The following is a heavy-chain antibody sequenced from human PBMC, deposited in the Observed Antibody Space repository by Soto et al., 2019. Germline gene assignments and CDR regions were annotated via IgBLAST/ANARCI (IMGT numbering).Heavy chain of an antibody. D-gene: IGHD7-27*01. V-gene: IGHV4-61*01. CDR3: ARIGWGGDS. J-gene: IGHJ4*02. Sequence: SETLSLTCSFSCGSVITGSYHWGWIRQPPGKGLEWIGLIPNNGSPDYNPSLKSRVVVSIDRSKNQFSLKVNSVTAADTAVYFCARIGWGGDSWGQGTLVTVSS. CDR1: CGSVITGSYH. CDR2: IPNNGSP.